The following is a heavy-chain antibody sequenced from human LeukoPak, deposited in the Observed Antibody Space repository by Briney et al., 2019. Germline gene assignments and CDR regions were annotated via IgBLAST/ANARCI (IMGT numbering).Heavy chain of an antibody. Sequence: GGSLRLSCAASGFTFSSYGMSWVRQAPGKGLEWVSAISGSGGSTYYADSVRGRFTISRDNSKNTLYLQMNSLRAEDTAVYYCAKSLSGWSIFDYWGQGTLVTVSS. V-gene: IGHV3-23*01. CDR2: ISGSGGST. J-gene: IGHJ4*02. CDR3: AKSLSGWSIFDY. CDR1: GFTFSSYG. D-gene: IGHD6-19*01.